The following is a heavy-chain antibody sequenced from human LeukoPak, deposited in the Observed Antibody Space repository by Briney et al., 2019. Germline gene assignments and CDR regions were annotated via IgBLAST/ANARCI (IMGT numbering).Heavy chain of an antibody. Sequence: PGGSLRLSCAASGFTVSTNYMSWVRQAPGKGLEWVSVIYSDGSTYYADSVKGRFTIPRDDSKNTLYLQMNSLRAEDTAVHYCARGRIAVAGDAFDIWGQGTMVTVSS. CDR2: IYSDGST. CDR1: GFTVSTNY. J-gene: IGHJ3*02. D-gene: IGHD6-19*01. V-gene: IGHV3-53*01. CDR3: ARGRIAVAGDAFDI.